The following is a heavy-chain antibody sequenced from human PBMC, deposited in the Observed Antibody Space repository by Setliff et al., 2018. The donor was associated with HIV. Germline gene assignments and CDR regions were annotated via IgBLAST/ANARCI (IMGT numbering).Heavy chain of an antibody. J-gene: IGHJ5*02. V-gene: IGHV1-18*01. CDR1: GYTFTTYG. CDR2: ISTYSDET. D-gene: IGHD3-3*01. Sequence: ASVKVSCKPSGYTFTTYGLSWVRQAPGQGLEWMGWISTYSDETSSSQNLQGRLTMTTDTSTGTAYMELNSLTSDDTAVYYCARGHLDYDYWEDILGNWFDPWGQGTLVTVSS. CDR3: ARGHLDYDYWEDILGNWFDP.